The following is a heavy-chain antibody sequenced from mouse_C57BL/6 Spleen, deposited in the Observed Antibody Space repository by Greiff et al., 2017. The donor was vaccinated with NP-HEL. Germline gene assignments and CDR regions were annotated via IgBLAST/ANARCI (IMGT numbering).Heavy chain of an antibody. J-gene: IGHJ3*01. V-gene: IGHV1-22*01. CDR3: ARSDGYDGAY. D-gene: IGHD2-2*01. CDR1: GYTFTDYN. Sequence: VQLQQSGPELVKPGASVKMSCKASGYTFTDYNMHWVKQSHGKSLEWIGYINPNNGGSSYNPKLKGKATLTVNKSSSTDYMERRSLTSEDSAVYYCARSDGYDGAYWGQGTLVTVSA. CDR2: INPNNGGS.